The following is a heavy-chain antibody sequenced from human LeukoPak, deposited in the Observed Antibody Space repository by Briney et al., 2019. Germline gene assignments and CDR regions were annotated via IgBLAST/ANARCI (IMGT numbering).Heavy chain of an antibody. J-gene: IGHJ4*02. V-gene: IGHV3-33*05. Sequence: GGSLRLSCAASGFTFTSFAIHWVRQAPGKGQEWVTFISYDGSKKYCADSVKGRFTISRDNSKNTVYLQMNSLRVEDTAVYYCARGDRTSWYGDYDGIDFWGQGTLVTVSS. CDR2: ISYDGSKK. CDR1: GFTFTSFA. CDR3: ARGDRTSWYGDYDGIDF. D-gene: IGHD4-17*01.